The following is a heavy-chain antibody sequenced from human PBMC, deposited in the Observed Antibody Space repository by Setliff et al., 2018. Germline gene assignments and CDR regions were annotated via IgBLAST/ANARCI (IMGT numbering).Heavy chain of an antibody. D-gene: IGHD6-19*01. CDR1: GYTFTNYG. Sequence: GASVKVSCKASGYTFTNYGVTWVRQAPGQGLEWVGWIGAYNGNTYNAHKFQGRVTMTSDTSTSTAYMELRSLRSDDTAVYYCARVTIAVAGYFDFWGQGTLVTVSS. CDR3: ARVTIAVAGYFDF. CDR2: IGAYNGNT. V-gene: IGHV1-18*01. J-gene: IGHJ4*02.